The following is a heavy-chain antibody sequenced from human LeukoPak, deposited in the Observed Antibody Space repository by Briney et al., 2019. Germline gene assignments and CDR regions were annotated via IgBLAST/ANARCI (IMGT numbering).Heavy chain of an antibody. J-gene: IGHJ5*02. Sequence: KVSCKASGYTFTSYGISWVRQAPGQGLEWMGGIIPIFGTANYAQKFQGRVTITADESTSTAYMELSSLRSEDTAVYYCARASDVWGSYRYFRVLDPWGQGTLVTVSS. CDR2: IIPIFGTA. D-gene: IGHD3-16*02. CDR3: ARASDVWGSYRYFRVLDP. V-gene: IGHV1-69*01. CDR1: GYTFTSYG.